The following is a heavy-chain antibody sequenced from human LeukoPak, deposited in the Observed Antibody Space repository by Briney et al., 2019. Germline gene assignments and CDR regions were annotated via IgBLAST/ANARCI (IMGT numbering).Heavy chain of an antibody. D-gene: IGHD1-26*01. CDR1: GLTFSSHW. CDR3: ARDRGSTEFDY. J-gene: IGHJ4*02. Sequence: GGSLRLSCAASGLTFSSHWMHWVRQAPGKGLAWVSRVNSDGSIASYADSVKGRFTISRDNAKNTLYLQMNSLRAEDTAIYYCARDRGSTEFDYWGQGTLVTVSS. V-gene: IGHV3-74*01. CDR2: VNSDGSIA.